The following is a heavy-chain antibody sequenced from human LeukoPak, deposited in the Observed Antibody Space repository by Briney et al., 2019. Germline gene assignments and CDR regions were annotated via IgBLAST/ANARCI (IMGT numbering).Heavy chain of an antibody. D-gene: IGHD2-21*02. CDR3: VKHSVSFRDSRSDS. CDR1: ALTSTNYA. Sequence: PGGSLRLSCPASALTSTNYAMRWVRQPAGKGLEWVSAIRDSGGRTYYANPVKGRLTVSRDNSNNTLYLQMKSLRGEDKAVYYCVKHSVSFRDSRSDSWGQGTLVTVSS. J-gene: IGHJ4*02. V-gene: IGHV3-23*01. CDR2: IRDSGGRT.